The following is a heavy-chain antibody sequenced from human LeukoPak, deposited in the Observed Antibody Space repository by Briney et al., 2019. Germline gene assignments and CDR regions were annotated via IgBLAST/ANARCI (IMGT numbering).Heavy chain of an antibody. J-gene: IGHJ4*02. CDR1: GGSFSGYY. D-gene: IGHD3-10*01. Sequence: SETLSLTCAVYGGSFSGYYWSWVRQPPGKGLEWIGEINHSGSTKYNPSLKSRVTISVDTSKNQFSLKLSSVTAADTAMYYCARASPEGGYYPSGSPLPVDYWGQGTLVTVSS. V-gene: IGHV4-34*01. CDR2: INHSGST. CDR3: ARASPEGGYYPSGSPLPVDY.